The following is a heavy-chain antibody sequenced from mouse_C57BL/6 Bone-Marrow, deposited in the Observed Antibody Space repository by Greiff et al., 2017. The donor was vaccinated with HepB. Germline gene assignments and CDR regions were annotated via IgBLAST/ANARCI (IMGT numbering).Heavy chain of an antibody. J-gene: IGHJ1*03. D-gene: IGHD2-4*01. CDR1: GYTFTSYW. CDR3: VYDYDVYWYFDV. CDR2: IYPGSGST. V-gene: IGHV1-55*01. Sequence: QVQLQQPGAELVKPGASVKMSCKASGYTFTSYWITWVKQRPGQGLEWIGDIYPGSGSTNYNEKFKSKATLTVDTSSSTAYMQLSSLTSEDSAVYYCVYDYDVYWYFDVWGRGATVTVSS.